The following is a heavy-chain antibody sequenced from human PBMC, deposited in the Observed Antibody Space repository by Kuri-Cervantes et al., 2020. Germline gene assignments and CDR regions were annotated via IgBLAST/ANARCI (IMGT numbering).Heavy chain of an antibody. CDR1: GYTFNNYD. Sequence: ASVKVSCKASGYTFNNYDINWVRQATGQGLEWMGWMNPNSGNTGYAQKFQGRVTMTRDSSISTAYMELSRLRSDDTAVYYCARISIAAAGTGLDYWGQGTLVTVSS. CDR2: MNPNSGNT. D-gene: IGHD6-13*01. J-gene: IGHJ4*02. V-gene: IGHV1-8*02. CDR3: ARISIAAAGTGLDY.